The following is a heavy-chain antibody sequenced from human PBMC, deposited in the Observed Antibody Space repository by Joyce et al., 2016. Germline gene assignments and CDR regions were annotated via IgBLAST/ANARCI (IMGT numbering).Heavy chain of an antibody. CDR3: ARWDHINDWYLTY. CDR2: IRDDGSAA. Sequence: EVQLVESGGGLVQPGGSLRLSCTVSGFTFSTYYMAWVRQAPGKGLEWVGNIRDDGSAAFYADSVKGRFTISRDNAKKSLYLQMNSLRTDDTAVYYCARWDHINDWYLTYWGQGTLVTVSS. J-gene: IGHJ4*02. CDR1: GFTFSTYY. D-gene: IGHD6-19*01. V-gene: IGHV3-7*05.